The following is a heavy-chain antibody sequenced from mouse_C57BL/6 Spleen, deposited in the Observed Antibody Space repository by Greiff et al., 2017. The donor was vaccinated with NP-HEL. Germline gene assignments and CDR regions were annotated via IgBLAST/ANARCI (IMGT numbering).Heavy chain of an antibody. CDR2: ISYDGSN. J-gene: IGHJ2*01. CDR1: GYSITSGYY. CDR3: ARATVVSYFDY. V-gene: IGHV3-6*01. Sequence: EVQLVESGPGLVKPSQSLSLTCSVTGYSITSGYYWNWIRQFPGNKLEWMGYISYDGSNNYNPSLKNRISITRDTSKNQFFLKLNSVTTEDTATYYCARATVVSYFDYWGQGTTLTVSS. D-gene: IGHD1-1*01.